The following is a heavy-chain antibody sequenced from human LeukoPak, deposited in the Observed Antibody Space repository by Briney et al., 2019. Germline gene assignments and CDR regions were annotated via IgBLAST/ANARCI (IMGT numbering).Heavy chain of an antibody. J-gene: IGHJ4*02. D-gene: IGHD5-12*01. Sequence: GGSLRLSCAASGFTFSSYWMHWVRQAPGKGLVWVSRINTDGSSTNYADSVKGRFTISRDNAKNTLDLQMNSLRAEDTAVYYCTRGDDSGYYADYWGQGTLVTVSS. CDR1: GFTFSSYW. V-gene: IGHV3-74*01. CDR2: INTDGSST. CDR3: TRGDDSGYYADY.